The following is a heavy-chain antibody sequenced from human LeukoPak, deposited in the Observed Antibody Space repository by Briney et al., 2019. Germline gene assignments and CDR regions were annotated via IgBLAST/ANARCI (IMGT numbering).Heavy chain of an antibody. D-gene: IGHD6-13*01. V-gene: IGHV3-53*01. CDR2: IYSGGST. J-gene: IGHJ4*02. Sequence: GGSLRLSCAASGFTVSSNYMSWVRQAPGKGLEWVSVIYSGGSTYYADSVKGRFTISRDNSKNTLYLQMNSLRAEDTAVYYCAKDPHPLPQQLVSSYYFDYWGQGTLVTVSS. CDR1: GFTVSSNY. CDR3: AKDPHPLPQQLVSSYYFDY.